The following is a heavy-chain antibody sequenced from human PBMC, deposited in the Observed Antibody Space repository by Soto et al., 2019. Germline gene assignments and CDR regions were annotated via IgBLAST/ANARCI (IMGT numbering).Heavy chain of an antibody. Sequence: QGQLVESGGVLVEPGGSLRLSCAASGFTFSDYYMGWIRQAPGRGLEWVSDISTSGGDIFYADSVRGRFTTSRDNAKNLLFLQMNSLRAEDTAVYYCATTTWYRFIDWGQGTLVTVSS. V-gene: IGHV3-11*01. CDR1: GFTFSDYY. CDR3: ATTTWYRFID. D-gene: IGHD1-1*01. J-gene: IGHJ4*02. CDR2: ISTSGGDI.